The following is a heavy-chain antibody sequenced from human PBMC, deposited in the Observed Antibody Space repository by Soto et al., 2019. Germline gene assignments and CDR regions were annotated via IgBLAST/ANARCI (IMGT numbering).Heavy chain of an antibody. J-gene: IGHJ6*03. V-gene: IGHV4-59*01. D-gene: IGHD2-2*01. CDR3: ARPVYRVVPAAMRKGGDYYYYYMDV. Sequence: SETLSLTCTVSGGSISSYYWSWIRQPPGKGLEWIGYIYYSGSTNYNPSLKSRVTISVDTSKNQFSLKLSSVTAADTAVYYCARPVYRVVPAAMRKGGDYYYYYMDVWGKGTSVTVSS. CDR2: IYYSGST. CDR1: GGSISSYY.